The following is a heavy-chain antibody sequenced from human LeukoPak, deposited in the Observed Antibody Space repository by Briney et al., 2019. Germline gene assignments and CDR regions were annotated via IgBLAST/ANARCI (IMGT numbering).Heavy chain of an antibody. CDR1: GFTFSSYW. Sequence: PGGSLRLSCAASGFTFSSYWMSWVRQAPGKGLEWVANIKQDGSEKYYVDSVKGRFTISRDNAKNSLYLQMNSLRAEDTAVYYCARERPWYCSSTSCPPPYFDYWGQGTLVTVSS. J-gene: IGHJ4*02. D-gene: IGHD2-2*01. V-gene: IGHV3-7*01. CDR2: IKQDGSEK. CDR3: ARERPWYCSSTSCPPPYFDY.